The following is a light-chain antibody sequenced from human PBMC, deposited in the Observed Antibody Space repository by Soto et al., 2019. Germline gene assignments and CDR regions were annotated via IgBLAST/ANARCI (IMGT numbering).Light chain of an antibody. J-gene: IGLJ2*01. CDR3: SSYTSSMPV. Sequence: QSALTQPASVSGSPGQSITISCTGTSSDVGGYNYVSWYQQHPGKAPKLMIYDVSNRPSGVSNRFSGSKSGNTASLTISGLQAEDEADYYCSSYTSSMPVFGGGTKLTVL. V-gene: IGLV2-14*01. CDR1: SSDVGGYNY. CDR2: DVS.